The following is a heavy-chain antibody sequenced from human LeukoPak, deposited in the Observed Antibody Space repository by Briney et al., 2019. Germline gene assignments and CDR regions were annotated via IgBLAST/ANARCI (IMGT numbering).Heavy chain of an antibody. J-gene: IGHJ5*02. Sequence: SETLPLTCAVYGGSFSGYYWSWIRQPPGKGLEWIGEINHSGSTNYNPSLKSRVTISVDTSKNQFSLKLSSVTAADTAVYYCARGYPLPGFDPWGQGTLVTVSS. CDR3: ARGYPLPGFDP. CDR1: GGSFSGYY. CDR2: INHSGST. V-gene: IGHV4-34*01.